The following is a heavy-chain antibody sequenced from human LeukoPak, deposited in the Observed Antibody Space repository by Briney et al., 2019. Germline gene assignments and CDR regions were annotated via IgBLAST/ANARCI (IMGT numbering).Heavy chain of an antibody. J-gene: IGHJ4*02. CDR1: GFNFFDSD. CDR3: VREVVALPNFDF. CDR2: VNWNGDRT. V-gene: IGHV3-20*04. Sequence: PGGSLRLSCATSGFNFFDSDMAWVRQAPGKGLEWVSGVNWNGDRTTYADSVKGRFAISRDNGKNSLHLQMNSPGADDTAIYYCVREVVALPNFDFWGQGTLVTVSS. D-gene: IGHD2-15*01.